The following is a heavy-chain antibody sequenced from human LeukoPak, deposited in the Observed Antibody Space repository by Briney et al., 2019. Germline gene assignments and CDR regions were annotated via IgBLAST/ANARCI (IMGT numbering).Heavy chain of an antibody. J-gene: IGHJ4*02. CDR1: GFTFSGYG. CDR2: IKPDGSEI. CDR3: TPSLDY. V-gene: IGHV3-7*02. Sequence: GGSLRLSCAASGFTFSGYGMDWVRQAPGKGLEWVANIKPDGSEIYYVDSVNGRFTISRDNAKNSLYLQMNSLRVEDTAVYYCTPSLDYWGQATKLTVSS.